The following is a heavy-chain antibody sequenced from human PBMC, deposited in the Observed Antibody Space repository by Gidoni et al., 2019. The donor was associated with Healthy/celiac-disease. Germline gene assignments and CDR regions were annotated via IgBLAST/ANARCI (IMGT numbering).Heavy chain of an antibody. CDR2: IYTSGST. V-gene: IGHV4-61*02. CDR1: GGSISSGSYY. D-gene: IGHD3-9*01. CDR3: ARDSEDWDNWFDP. J-gene: IGHJ5*02. Sequence: QVQLQESGPGLVKPSQTLSLTCTVSGGSISSGSYYWSWIRQPAGKGLEWIGRIYTSGSTNYNPSLKSRVTISVDTSKNQFSLKLSSVTAADTAVYYCARDSEDWDNWFDPWGQGTLVTVSS.